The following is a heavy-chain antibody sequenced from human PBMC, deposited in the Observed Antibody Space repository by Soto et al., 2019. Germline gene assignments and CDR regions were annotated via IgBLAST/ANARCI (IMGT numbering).Heavy chain of an antibody. V-gene: IGHV1-2*02. J-gene: IGHJ3*02. CDR1: GYSFTGYY. Sequence: SVKVSCKTSGYSFTGYYIHWVRQAPGQGLEWMGWINPKSGGTNYAQKFQGRVTMTRDTSISTVYMELSSLRSDDTAIYYCARELRIDYSGVGAFDIWGQGTMVTVSS. D-gene: IGHD3-10*01. CDR2: INPKSGGT. CDR3: ARELRIDYSGVGAFDI.